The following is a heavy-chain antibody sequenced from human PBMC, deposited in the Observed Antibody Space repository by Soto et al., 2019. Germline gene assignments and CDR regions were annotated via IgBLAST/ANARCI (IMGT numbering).Heavy chain of an antibody. J-gene: IGHJ4*02. CDR2: IDASGST. CDR3: ARGGHDFWSGPFDY. D-gene: IGHD3-3*01. CDR1: CGSPRSHY. V-gene: IGHV4-4*07. Sequence: CLPYTLFCGSPRSHYLNWKLDPAGKGLEWIGRIDASGSTDYNPSLKSRVTMSVDTSKNQFSLRLSSVTAADTAVYYCARGGHDFWSGPFDYWGQGNLVTVSS.